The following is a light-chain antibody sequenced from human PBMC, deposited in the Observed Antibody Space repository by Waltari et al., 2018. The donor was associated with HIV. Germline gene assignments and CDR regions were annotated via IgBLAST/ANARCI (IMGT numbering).Light chain of an antibody. CDR1: SSYVGGYNY. CDR2: EVK. J-gene: IGLJ1*01. Sequence: QSALTQPPSASGSPGQSVTIFCTGTSSYVGGYNYVSWYQQHPDKAPKLIIFEVKKGPSGVPDRFSGSKSGKTASLTVSGLQAEDEADYYCSSYAGSDSPYVFGSGTTVTVL. CDR3: SSYAGSDSPYV. V-gene: IGLV2-8*01.